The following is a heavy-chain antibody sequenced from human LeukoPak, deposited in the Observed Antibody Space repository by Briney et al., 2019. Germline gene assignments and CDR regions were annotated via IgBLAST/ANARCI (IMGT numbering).Heavy chain of an antibody. CDR1: RFTFSNYA. J-gene: IGHJ4*02. D-gene: IGHD2-2*01. Sequence: GGSLRLSCAASRFTFSNYAMSWVRQAPGKGLEWVSSISGSGGTTYYADSVKGRFTISRDNSKKTLYLQMNSLRAEDTAVYYCARLVCSTIPCYGKFYFDSWGQGTLVPVSS. CDR2: ISGSGGTT. CDR3: ARLVCSTIPCYGKFYFDS. V-gene: IGHV3-23*01.